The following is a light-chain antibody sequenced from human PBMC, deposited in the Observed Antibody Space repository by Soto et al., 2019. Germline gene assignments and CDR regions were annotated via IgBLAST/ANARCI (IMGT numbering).Light chain of an antibody. CDR2: KAS. CDR3: QQYNTASMS. J-gene: IGKJ5*01. CDR1: QSINSW. V-gene: IGKV1-5*03. Sequence: DIQMTQSPSTLSASVGDRVTITCRASQSINSWLAWYQQKPGKAPKLLIQKASSLQSGVPSRFSGSGSGTEFTLTISSLQPDDFATYFCQQYNTASMSFGQGTRLEN.